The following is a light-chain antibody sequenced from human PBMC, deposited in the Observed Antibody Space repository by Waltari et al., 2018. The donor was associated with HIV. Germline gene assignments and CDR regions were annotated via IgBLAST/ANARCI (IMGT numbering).Light chain of an antibody. Sequence: EIVLTQSPGTLSLSSGERAPLSCRASQSVSSTYLAWYQQKPGQAPRLLIYVASRRATGIPDRFSGSGSGTDFTLTISRLEPEDFAVYYCQQYGSSPITFGQGTRLEIK. CDR3: QQYGSSPIT. J-gene: IGKJ5*01. CDR1: QSVSSTY. V-gene: IGKV3-20*01. CDR2: VAS.